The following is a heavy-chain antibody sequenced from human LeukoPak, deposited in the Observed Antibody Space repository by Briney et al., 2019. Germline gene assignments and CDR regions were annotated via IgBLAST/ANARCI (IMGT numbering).Heavy chain of an antibody. CDR3: ARRIQLWSYWHFDL. Sequence: PSETLSLTCSVSGGSINGYSWGWVRQPPGKGLECIGYMFDRGSPNHHPSLQNRVTTSVDTSKSEFSLRLTSVTAADTAVYYCARRIQLWSYWHFDLWGRGTLVTVSS. CDR2: MFDRGSP. J-gene: IGHJ2*01. V-gene: IGHV4-4*09. CDR1: GGSINGYS. D-gene: IGHD5-18*01.